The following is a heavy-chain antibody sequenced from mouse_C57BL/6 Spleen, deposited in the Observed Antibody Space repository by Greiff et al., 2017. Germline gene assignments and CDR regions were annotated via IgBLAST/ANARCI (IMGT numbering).Heavy chain of an antibody. CDR1: GFTFSDYG. V-gene: IGHV5-17*01. Sequence: DVTLVESGGGLVKPGESLKLSCAASGFTFSDYGMHWVRQAPEKGLEWVAYISSGSSTIYYADTVKGRFTISRDNAKNTLFLQMTSLRSEDTAMYYCAVYDFYAMDYWGQGTSVTVSS. J-gene: IGHJ4*01. CDR3: AVYDFYAMDY. CDR2: ISSGSSTI. D-gene: IGHD1-3*01.